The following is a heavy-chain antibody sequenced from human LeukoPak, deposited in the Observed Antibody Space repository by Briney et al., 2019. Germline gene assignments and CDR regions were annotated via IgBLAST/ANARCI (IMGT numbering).Heavy chain of an antibody. V-gene: IGHV4-39*01. Sequence: KSSETLSLTCTVPGGSISSSSYYWGWIRQPPGKGLEWLGSIYYSGSTYYNPSLKSRVTISVDTSKNQFSLKLSSVTAADTAVYYCARQTSSIYDFWSGYSWFDPWGQGTLVTVSS. CDR1: GGSISSSSYY. CDR3: ARQTSSIYDFWSGYSWFDP. J-gene: IGHJ5*02. D-gene: IGHD3-3*01. CDR2: IYYSGST.